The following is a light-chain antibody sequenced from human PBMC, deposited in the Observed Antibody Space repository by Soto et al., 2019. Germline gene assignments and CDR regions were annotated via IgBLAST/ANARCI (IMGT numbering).Light chain of an antibody. V-gene: IGKV1-27*01. CDR2: AAS. CDR1: KGISNY. Sequence: DIQMTQSPSSLSASVGDRVTITCRASKGISNYLAWYQQKPGKVPKPLIYAASTLQSGVPSRFSGSGSGTDFTLTISSLQPEDVATYYCQKYNSAPLVTFGPGTKVDIK. CDR3: QKYNSAPLVT. J-gene: IGKJ3*01.